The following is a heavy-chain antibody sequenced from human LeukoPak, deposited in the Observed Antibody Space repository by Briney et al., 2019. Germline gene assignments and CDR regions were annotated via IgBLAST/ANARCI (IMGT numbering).Heavy chain of an antibody. CDR1: GGSCSGYY. Sequence: SETLSLTCAVYGGSCSGYYWSWIRQPPGKGLEWIGEINHSGSTNYNPSLKSRVTISVDTSKNQFSLKLSSVTAADTAVYYCATTYYYDSSGYYLNNWFDPWGQGTLVTVSS. J-gene: IGHJ5*02. V-gene: IGHV4-34*01. CDR2: INHSGST. CDR3: ATTYYYDSSGYYLNNWFDP. D-gene: IGHD3-22*01.